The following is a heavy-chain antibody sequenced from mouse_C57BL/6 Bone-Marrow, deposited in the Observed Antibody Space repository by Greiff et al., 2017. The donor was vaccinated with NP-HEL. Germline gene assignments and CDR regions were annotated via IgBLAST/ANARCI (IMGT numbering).Heavy chain of an antibody. D-gene: IGHD1-1*01. J-gene: IGHJ4*01. Sequence: EVQRVESVAELVRPGASVKLSCTASGFNIKNTYMHWVKQRPEQGLEWIGRIDPANGNTKYAPKFQGKATITADTSSNTAYLQLSSLTSEDTAIYYCARRDYGVNYYAMDYWGQGTSVTVSS. V-gene: IGHV14-3*01. CDR3: ARRDYGVNYYAMDY. CDR1: GFNIKNTY. CDR2: IDPANGNT.